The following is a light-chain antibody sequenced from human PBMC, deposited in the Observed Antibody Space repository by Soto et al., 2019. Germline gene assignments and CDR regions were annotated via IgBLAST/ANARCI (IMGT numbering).Light chain of an antibody. CDR2: YAS. CDR3: QQYNNWPPGAT. CDR1: LTVGKN. J-gene: IGKJ3*01. V-gene: IGKV3-15*01. Sequence: DIVMTQFPPTLSMSPGERATLSCRASLTVGKNLAWYQQKPGQAPRLLISYASTRATGIPARFSGSGSDKEFTLTISGLQSEDFAVYYCQQYNNWPPGATFGPGTKLEIK.